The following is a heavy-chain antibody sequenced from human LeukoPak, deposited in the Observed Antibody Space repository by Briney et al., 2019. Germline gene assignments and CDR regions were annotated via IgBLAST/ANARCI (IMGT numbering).Heavy chain of an antibody. CDR3: ARLSQFYGSGSYRRGYNWFDP. Sequence: SETLSLTCAVYGGSFSGYYWSWIRQPPGKGLEWIGEINHSGSTNYNPSLKSRVTISVDTSKNQFSLKLSSVTAADTAVYYCARLSQFYGSGSYRRGYNWFDPWGQGTLVTVSS. D-gene: IGHD3-10*01. V-gene: IGHV4-34*01. CDR1: GGSFSGYY. J-gene: IGHJ5*02. CDR2: INHSGST.